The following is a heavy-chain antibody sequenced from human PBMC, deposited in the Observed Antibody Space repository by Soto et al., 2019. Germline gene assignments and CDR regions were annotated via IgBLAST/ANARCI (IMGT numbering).Heavy chain of an antibody. CDR3: ATAEVDY. J-gene: IGHJ4*02. CDR1: GYTFGNHW. Sequence: PGGSLRLPCAVAGYTFGNHWMHWVRQAPGKGLEWVSRMNSDGSIINYADSVKGRFTVSRDNAKNTLYLQMNSLRVEDTAVYYCATAEVDYWGPGTLVTVSS. V-gene: IGHV3-74*01. CDR2: MNSDGSII.